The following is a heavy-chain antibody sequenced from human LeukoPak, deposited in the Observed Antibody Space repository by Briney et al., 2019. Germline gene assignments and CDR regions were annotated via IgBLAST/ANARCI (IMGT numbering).Heavy chain of an antibody. Sequence: PGGSLRLSCAASGFTFSSYNMNWVRQAPGKGLEWVSYISGSGSIMYYADSVKGRFTISRDNAKNSLYLQMNSVRAEDTAVYYCARDIRVPAAMRMYYYYGMDVWGQGTMVSVSS. V-gene: IGHV3-48*01. CDR3: ARDIRVPAAMRMYYYYGMDV. D-gene: IGHD2-2*01. CDR1: GFTFSSYN. J-gene: IGHJ6*02. CDR2: ISGSGSIM.